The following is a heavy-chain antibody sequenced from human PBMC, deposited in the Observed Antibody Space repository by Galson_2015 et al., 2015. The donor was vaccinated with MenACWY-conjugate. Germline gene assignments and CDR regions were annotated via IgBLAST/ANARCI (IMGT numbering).Heavy chain of an antibody. CDR3: AKDEWGYYYGSGSYYRGFRWTPHYGMDV. Sequence: SLRLSCAASGFTFSSYGMHWVRQAPGKGLEWVAVISYDGSNKYYADSVKGRFTISRDNSKNTLYLQMNSLRAEDTAVYYCAKDEWGYYYGSGSYYRGFRWTPHYGMDVWGQGTTVTVSS. D-gene: IGHD3-10*01. CDR1: GFTFSSYG. CDR2: ISYDGSNK. V-gene: IGHV3-30*18. J-gene: IGHJ6*02.